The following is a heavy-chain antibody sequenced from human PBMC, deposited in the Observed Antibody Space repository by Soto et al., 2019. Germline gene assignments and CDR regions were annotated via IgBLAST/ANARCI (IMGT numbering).Heavy chain of an antibody. J-gene: IGHJ3*02. CDR3: VRRRDFMVRGIQYAFDI. CDR2: IYYSGRT. D-gene: IGHD3-10*01. CDR1: GGSISSDSDY. Sequence: PSDTLSLTCTVSGGSISSDSDYWGWIRQPPGKGLEWIGSIYYSGSIYYSGRTYYNPSLKSRVTISVDTSENQFSLKLSSVTAADTAVYYCVRRRDFMVRGIQYAFDIWGQGTLVTVSS. V-gene: IGHV4-39*01.